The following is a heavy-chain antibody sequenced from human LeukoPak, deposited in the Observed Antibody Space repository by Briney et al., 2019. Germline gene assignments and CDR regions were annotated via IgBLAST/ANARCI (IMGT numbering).Heavy chain of an antibody. J-gene: IGHJ3*02. Sequence: GESLKISCKGSGYSFTSYWIGWVRQMPGKGLEWMGIIYPGDSDTRYSPSFQGQVSISADKSISTAYLQWSSLKASDTAMYYCARVTPAAIIKDAFDIWGQGTMVTVSS. CDR3: ARVTPAAIIKDAFDI. V-gene: IGHV5-51*01. CDR1: GYSFTSYW. CDR2: IYPGDSDT. D-gene: IGHD2-2*02.